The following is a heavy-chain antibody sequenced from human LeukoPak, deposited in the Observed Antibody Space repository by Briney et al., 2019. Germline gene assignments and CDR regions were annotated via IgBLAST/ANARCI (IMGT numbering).Heavy chain of an antibody. CDR1: GGSISSYY. J-gene: IGHJ4*02. Sequence: PSETLSLTCTVSGGSISSYYWSWIRQPAGKGLEWIGRIYTSGSTNYNPSLKSRVTISVDKSKNQYSLKLSSVTAADTAVYYCARVRQWLFDYWGQGTLVTVSS. CDR3: ARVRQWLFDY. V-gene: IGHV4-4*07. CDR2: IYTSGST. D-gene: IGHD6-19*01.